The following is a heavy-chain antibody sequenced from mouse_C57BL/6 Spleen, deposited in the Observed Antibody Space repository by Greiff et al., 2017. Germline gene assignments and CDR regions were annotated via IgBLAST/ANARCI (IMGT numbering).Heavy chain of an antibody. CDR3: AGGWLPSYAMDY. CDR2: IDPANGNT. V-gene: IGHV14-3*01. CDR1: GFNIKNTY. D-gene: IGHD2-3*01. Sequence: VQLQQSVAELVRPGASVKLSCTASGFNIKNTYIHWVKQRPEQGLAWIGRIDPANGNTKYAPKFQGKATITADTSSNTAYLQLSSLTSEDTAIYYCAGGWLPSYAMDYWGQGTSVTVSS. J-gene: IGHJ4*01.